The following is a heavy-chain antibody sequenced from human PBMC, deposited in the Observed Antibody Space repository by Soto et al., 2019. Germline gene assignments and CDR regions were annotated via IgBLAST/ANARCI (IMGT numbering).Heavy chain of an antibody. Sequence: KQSQTLSLTCAISGDSVSSNSAAWNWIRQSPSRGLEWLGRTYYRSKWYNDYAVSVKSRITINPDTSKNQFSLQLNSVTPEDTAVYYCASEMVEQPDADYYYYYGMDVWGQGTTVTVSS. CDR3: ASEMVEQPDADYYYYYGMDV. D-gene: IGHD3-10*01. J-gene: IGHJ6*02. CDR1: GDSVSSNSAA. V-gene: IGHV6-1*01. CDR2: TYYRSKWYN.